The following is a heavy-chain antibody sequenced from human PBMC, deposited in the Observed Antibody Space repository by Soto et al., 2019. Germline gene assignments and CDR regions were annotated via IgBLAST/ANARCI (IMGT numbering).Heavy chain of an antibody. J-gene: IGHJ5*02. Sequence: ASVKVSCKVSGYTLTELSMHWVRQAPGQGLEWMGWISAYNGNTNYAQKLQGRVTMTTDTSTSTAYMELRSLRSDDTAVYYCARGNGEFRFDPWGQGTLVTVSS. CDR2: ISAYNGNT. CDR3: ARGNGEFRFDP. CDR1: GYTLTELS. D-gene: IGHD3-10*01. V-gene: IGHV1-18*01.